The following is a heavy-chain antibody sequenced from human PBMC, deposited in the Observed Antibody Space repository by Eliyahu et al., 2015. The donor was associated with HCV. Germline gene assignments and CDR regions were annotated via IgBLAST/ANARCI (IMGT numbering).Heavy chain of an antibody. CDR2: DTDGSST. V-gene: IGHV3-74*01. CDR1: GFTFSSYW. CDR3: ARCRFDSSGYQIDY. J-gene: IGHJ4*02. D-gene: IGHD6-19*01. Sequence: EVQLVESGGGLVQPGGSLRLSCAASGFTFSSYWMHWVRQAPGKGAGVGPPFDTDGSSTSYADSVKGRFTISRDNAKNTLYLQMNSLRAEDTAVYFCARCRFDSSGYQIDYWGQGTLVTVSS.